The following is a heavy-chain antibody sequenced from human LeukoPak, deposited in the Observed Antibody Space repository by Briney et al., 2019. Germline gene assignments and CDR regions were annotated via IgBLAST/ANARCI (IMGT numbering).Heavy chain of an antibody. CDR1: GGSISSYY. D-gene: IGHD3-22*01. Sequence: PSETLSLTCTVSGGSISSYYWSWIRQPAGKGLEWIGRIYTSGSTNYNPSLKGRVTMSVDTSKNQFSLKLSSVTAAGTAVYYCARDQYYYDSSGYLFDYWGQGTLVTVSS. V-gene: IGHV4-4*07. CDR3: ARDQYYYDSSGYLFDY. J-gene: IGHJ4*02. CDR2: IYTSGST.